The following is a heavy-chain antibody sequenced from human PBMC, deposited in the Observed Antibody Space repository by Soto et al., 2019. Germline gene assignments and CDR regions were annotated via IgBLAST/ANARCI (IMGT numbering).Heavy chain of an antibody. J-gene: IGHJ6*02. Sequence: ASVKVSFKASGSTFTGYDIHWVRQAPGQGLEWMGWINPNSGGTNYAQEFQGRVTMTRDTSISTAYMELSRLRSDDTAVYYCARSSYYEFWSGDSRPGYYYGRDGWGQRTTVTGS. CDR2: INPNSGGT. CDR3: ARSSYYEFWSGDSRPGYYYGRDG. CDR1: GSTFTGYD. V-gene: IGHV1-2*02. D-gene: IGHD3-3*01.